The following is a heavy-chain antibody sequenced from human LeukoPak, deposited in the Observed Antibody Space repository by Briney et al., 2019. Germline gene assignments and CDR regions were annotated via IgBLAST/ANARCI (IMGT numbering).Heavy chain of an antibody. CDR1: GFTFSAYG. V-gene: IGHV3-30*02. CDR2: IRYDGSNK. CDR3: ARATQTWIQLWDNFDY. J-gene: IGHJ4*02. D-gene: IGHD5-18*01. Sequence: GGSLRLSCAASGFTFSAYGFHWVRQAPGKGLEWVVFIRYDGSNKYYADSVKGRFTISRDNSKNTLYLQMNSLRAEDTAVYYCARATQTWIQLWDNFDYWGQGTLVTVSS.